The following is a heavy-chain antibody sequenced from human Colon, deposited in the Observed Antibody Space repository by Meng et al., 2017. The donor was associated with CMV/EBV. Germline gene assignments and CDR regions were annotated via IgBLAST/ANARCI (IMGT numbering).Heavy chain of an antibody. J-gene: IGHJ3*02. CDR3: ARDPFIKAFDI. CDR1: GFTFSNYW. Sequence: GGSLRLSCAASGFTFSNYWMTWLRQAPGRGLELVAHIKEDGSEKYFVRSVKGRFTISRDNAKNSLYLQMNSLRAEDTAVYYCARDPFIKAFDIWGHGTMVTVSS. CDR2: IKEDGSEK. V-gene: IGHV3-7*01.